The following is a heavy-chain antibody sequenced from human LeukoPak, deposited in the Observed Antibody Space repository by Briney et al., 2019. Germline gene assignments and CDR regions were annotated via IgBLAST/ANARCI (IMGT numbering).Heavy chain of an antibody. J-gene: IGHJ4*02. CDR2: IIPIFGTA. D-gene: IGHD5-18*01. CDR3: ARVLYSYGYVDY. Sequence: ASVKVSCKASGGTFSSYAISWVRQAPGQGLEWMGGIIPIFGTANYAQKFQGRVTITADESTSTAYMELSSLRSEDTAVYYCARVLYSYGYVDYWRQGTLVTVSS. V-gene: IGHV1-69*13. CDR1: GGTFSSYA.